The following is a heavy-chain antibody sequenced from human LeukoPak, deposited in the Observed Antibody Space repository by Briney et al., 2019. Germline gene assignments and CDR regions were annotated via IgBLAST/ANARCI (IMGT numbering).Heavy chain of an antibody. V-gene: IGHV3-21*01. Sequence: GGSLRLSCAASGFTFSSHSMDWVRQAPGKGLEWVSSISSSSSYIYYADSVKGRFTISRDNAKNSLYLQMNSLRAEDTAVYYCARDPGIVVVPAAAHFDYWGQGTLVTVSS. CDR3: ARDPGIVVVPAAAHFDY. CDR1: GFTFSSHS. D-gene: IGHD2-2*01. CDR2: ISSSSSYI. J-gene: IGHJ4*02.